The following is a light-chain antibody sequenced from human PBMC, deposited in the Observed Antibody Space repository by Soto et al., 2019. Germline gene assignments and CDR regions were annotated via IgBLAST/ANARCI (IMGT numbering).Light chain of an antibody. CDR1: QSISVH. CDR2: AAS. V-gene: IGKV1-39*01. Sequence: DIQMTQSPSSLSASVGDTVTITCRASQSISVHLNWYQQKPGKVPKLLIYAASNLHSGVPSRFSGSGSETDFDLSISSLQPEDFATYYCQQSFITPYTFGQGTRLEIK. CDR3: QQSFITPYT. J-gene: IGKJ2*01.